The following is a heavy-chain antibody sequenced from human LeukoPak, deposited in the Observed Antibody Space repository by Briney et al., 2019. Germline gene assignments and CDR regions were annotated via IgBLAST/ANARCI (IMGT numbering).Heavy chain of an antibody. CDR2: ISSSSSYI. CDR3: ARDRVADYYYGMDV. CDR1: GFTFSSYS. V-gene: IGHV3-21*04. J-gene: IGHJ6*02. Sequence: GGSLRLSCAASGFTFSSYSMNWVRQAPGKGLEWVSSISSSSSYIYYADSVKGRFTISRDNAKNSLYLQMNSLRAEDTAVYYCARDRVADYYYGMDVWGQGTTVTVSS.